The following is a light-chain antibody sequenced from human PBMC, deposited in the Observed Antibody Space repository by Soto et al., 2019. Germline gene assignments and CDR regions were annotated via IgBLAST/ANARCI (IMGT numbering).Light chain of an antibody. CDR1: TGTVTAGLY. J-gene: IGLJ2*01. CDR3: LLVYSGVVV. CDR2: DAT. Sequence: QAVVTQEPSLTVSPGGTVTLTCGSSTGTVTAGLYPYWFQQKPGQAPRTLIYDATNKHSWTPDRFSASLLGGKAALTLSGAQPEDEADYYCLLVYSGVVVFGGGTKLTVL. V-gene: IGLV7-46*01.